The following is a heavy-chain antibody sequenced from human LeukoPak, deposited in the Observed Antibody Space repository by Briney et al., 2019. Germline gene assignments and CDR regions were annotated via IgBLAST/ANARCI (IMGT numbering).Heavy chain of an antibody. D-gene: IGHD6-19*01. CDR1: GFTFSSYS. V-gene: IGHV3-21*01. CDR2: ISSSSSYI. Sequence: PGGSLRLSCAASGFTFSSYSMNWVRQAPGKGLEWVSSISSSSSYIYYADSVKGRFTISRDNAKNSLYLQMNSLRAEDTAVYYCARSLYSSGTYYFDYWGQGTLVTVSS. J-gene: IGHJ4*02. CDR3: ARSLYSSGTYYFDY.